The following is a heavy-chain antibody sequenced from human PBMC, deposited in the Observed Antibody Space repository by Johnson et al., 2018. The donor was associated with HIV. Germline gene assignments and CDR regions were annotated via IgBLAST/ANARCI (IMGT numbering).Heavy chain of an antibody. V-gene: IGHV3-49*04. CDR2: IRSKAYGGTT. Sequence: VQLVESGGGLVQPGRSQRLSCTASGFTFGDYAMSWVRQAPGKGLEWVGFIRSKAYGGTTEYAASVKGRFIISRDDSKSIAYLQMNSLKTEDTAVYYCSRENYNFWSGYWGAFDIWGHGTVVTVSS. D-gene: IGHD3-3*01. CDR3: SRENYNFWSGYWGAFDI. CDR1: GFTFGDYA. J-gene: IGHJ3*02.